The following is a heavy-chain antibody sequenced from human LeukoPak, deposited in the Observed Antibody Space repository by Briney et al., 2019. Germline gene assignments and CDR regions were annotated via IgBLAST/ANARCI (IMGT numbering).Heavy chain of an antibody. CDR3: ARSTYYYDTSGYDYEYYFDL. J-gene: IGHJ4*02. D-gene: IGHD3-22*01. Sequence: SKTLSLTCSVSDGSISSSSWSWIRQPPGKGLEWIGYIYHSGSTNYNPSLKSRVTISVDTSKNQFSLNLTSVTAADTAVYYCARSTYYYDTSGYDYEYYFDLWGQGTLVTVSS. CDR2: IYHSGST. V-gene: IGHV4-59*01. CDR1: DGSISSSS.